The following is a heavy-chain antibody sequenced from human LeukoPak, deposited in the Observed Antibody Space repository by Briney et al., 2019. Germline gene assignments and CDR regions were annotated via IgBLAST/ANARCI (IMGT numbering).Heavy chain of an antibody. V-gene: IGHV3-23*01. CDR1: GFTFNNFA. J-gene: IGHJ4*02. D-gene: IGHD5-18*01. CDR2: ISGSVGST. Sequence: GGSLRLSCVPSGFTFNNFAMNWVRQAPGNRLQWVSGISGSVGSTYYADSVKGRFTLSRDNSKNTLYLQMNSLRGEDTAVYYCAKSTRGGYSYGYFDFWGQGGQVTVSS. CDR3: AKSTRGGYSYGYFDF.